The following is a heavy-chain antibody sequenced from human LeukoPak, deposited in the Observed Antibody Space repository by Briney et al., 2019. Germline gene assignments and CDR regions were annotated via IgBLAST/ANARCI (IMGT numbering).Heavy chain of an antibody. CDR2: IIPIFGTA. CDR3: ARPGIAAAGTVSFDY. J-gene: IGHJ4*02. Sequence: SVKVSCEASGGTFSSYAISWVRQAPGQGLEWMGGIIPIFGTANYAQKFQGRVTITADESTSTAYMELSSLRSEDTAVYYCARPGIAAAGTVSFDYWGQGTLVTASS. CDR1: GGTFSSYA. D-gene: IGHD6-13*01. V-gene: IGHV1-69*01.